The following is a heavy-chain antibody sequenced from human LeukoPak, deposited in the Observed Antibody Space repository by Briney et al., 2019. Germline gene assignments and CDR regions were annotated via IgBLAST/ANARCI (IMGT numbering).Heavy chain of an antibody. CDR3: ARRGYSGYEYDY. CDR2: IIPIFGTA. V-gene: IGHV1-69*01. D-gene: IGHD5-12*01. J-gene: IGHJ4*02. Sequence: SVKVSCKASRGTFRSYAISWVRQAPGQGLDWMGGIIPIFGTANYAQKFQGRVTITADESTSTAYMELSSLRSEDTAVYYCARRGYSGYEYDYWGQGTLVTVSS. CDR1: RGTFRSYA.